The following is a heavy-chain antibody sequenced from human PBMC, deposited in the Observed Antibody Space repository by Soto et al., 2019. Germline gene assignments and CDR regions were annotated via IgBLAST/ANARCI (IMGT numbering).Heavy chain of an antibody. CDR2: INPNSGVT. D-gene: IGHD5-12*01. J-gene: IGHJ6*02. CDR3: ARGGASGYDYPVLEWGMDV. CDR1: GYTFTGYY. Sequence: SVKVSCKASGYTFTGYYMYWVRQAPGQGLEWMGWINPNSGVTNYAQKFQGWVTMTRDTSISTAYMELSRLRSDDTAVYYCARGGASGYDYPVLEWGMDVWGQGTTVTVSS. V-gene: IGHV1-2*04.